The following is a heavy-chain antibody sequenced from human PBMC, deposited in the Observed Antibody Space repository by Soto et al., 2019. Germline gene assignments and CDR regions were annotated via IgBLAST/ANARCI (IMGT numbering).Heavy chain of an antibody. Sequence: GASVKVSCKASGYTFSGYYIHWVRQAPGQGLEWMGWINPDSGGTNYAQKFQGRVTMTRETSISTAYMELSRLRSDDTAVYYCARRGYDGNGYYHFDYWGQGALVTSPQ. CDR2: INPDSGGT. CDR1: GYTFSGYY. J-gene: IGHJ4*02. D-gene: IGHD3-22*01. CDR3: ARRGYDGNGYYHFDY. V-gene: IGHV1-2*02.